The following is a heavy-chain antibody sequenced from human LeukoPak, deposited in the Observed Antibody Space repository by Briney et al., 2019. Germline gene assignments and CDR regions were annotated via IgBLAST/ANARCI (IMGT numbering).Heavy chain of an antibody. V-gene: IGHV4-39*01. Sequence: KPSETLSLTCTVSGGSISSTSYYWGWLRQPPGKGLEWIGSIYYSGSTYYNPSLKSRVTISVDTSKNEFSLKLSSVTAADTAVYYCATIDYYDSSGYKYSFDYWGQGTLVTVSS. J-gene: IGHJ4*02. CDR3: ATIDYYDSSGYKYSFDY. CDR1: GGSISSTSYY. CDR2: IYYSGST. D-gene: IGHD3-22*01.